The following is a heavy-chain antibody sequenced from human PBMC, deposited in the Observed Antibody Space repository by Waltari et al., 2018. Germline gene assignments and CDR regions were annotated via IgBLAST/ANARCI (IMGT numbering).Heavy chain of an antibody. D-gene: IGHD3-3*02. V-gene: IGHV3-23*01. CDR2: ISGSGGST. J-gene: IGHJ4*02. Sequence: EVQLLESGGGLVQPGGSLRLSCAASGFTFSSYAMRWVRQAPGKGLEWVSAISGSGGSTYYADSVKGRFTIARDNSKNTLYLQMNSLRAEDTAVYYCAKASFLEWLSEDYYVDYWGQGTLVTVSS. CDR1: GFTFSSYA. CDR3: AKASFLEWLSEDYYVDY.